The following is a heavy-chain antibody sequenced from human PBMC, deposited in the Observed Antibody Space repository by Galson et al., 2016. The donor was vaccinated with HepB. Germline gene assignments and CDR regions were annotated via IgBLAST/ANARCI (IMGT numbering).Heavy chain of an antibody. CDR1: GGTFSNYA. D-gene: IGHD1-14*01. Sequence: SVKVSCKASGGTFSNYAFSWVRQAPGQGLEWMGWISAYNGNTNYAQKLQGRVTMTTDTSKDQFSLKLKSVTAADTAVYYCARDLDGSTGWADAYDIWGRGTLVTVSS. CDR2: ISAYNGNT. CDR3: ARDLDGSTGWADAYDI. V-gene: IGHV1-18*01. J-gene: IGHJ3*02.